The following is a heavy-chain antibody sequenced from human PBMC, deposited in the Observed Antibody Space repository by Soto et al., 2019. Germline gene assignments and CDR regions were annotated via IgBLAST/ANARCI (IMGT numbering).Heavy chain of an antibody. Sequence: ASVKVSCKASGYTFTGYYMHWVRQAPGQGLEWMGWINPNSGGTNYAQKFQGRVTMTRDTSISTAYMELSRLRSGDTAVYYCARVKGVGATWGLDYWGQGTLVTVSS. CDR3: ARVKGVGATWGLDY. D-gene: IGHD1-26*01. J-gene: IGHJ4*02. V-gene: IGHV1-2*02. CDR1: GYTFTGYY. CDR2: INPNSGGT.